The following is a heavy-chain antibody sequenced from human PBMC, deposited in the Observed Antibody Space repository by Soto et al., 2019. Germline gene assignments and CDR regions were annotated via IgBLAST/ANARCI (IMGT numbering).Heavy chain of an antibody. CDR1: GGTFSSYA. D-gene: IGHD1-20*01. CDR2: IIPIFGTA. CDR3: ARETYNWNDDGFDY. J-gene: IGHJ4*02. V-gene: IGHV1-69*13. Sequence: GASVKVSCKASGGTFSSYAISWVRQAPGQGLEWMGGIIPIFGTANYAQKFQGRVTITADESTSTAYMELSSLRSEDTAVYYCARETYNWNDDGFDYWGQGTLVTVSS.